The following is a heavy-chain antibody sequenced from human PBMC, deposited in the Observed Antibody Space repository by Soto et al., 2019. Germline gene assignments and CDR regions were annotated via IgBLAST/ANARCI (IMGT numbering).Heavy chain of an antibody. J-gene: IGHJ4*02. D-gene: IGHD1-26*01. Sequence: QVQLVESGGGVVQPGRSLILSCAASGFTFSIYGMHWVRQAPGKGLEWVAVIWNDGSNKYYGDSVKGRFTISRDNSKNTLYLHMNSLRADEKAVYYCARAVGTFAYWGEGTMVTVS. CDR1: GFTFSIYG. CDR2: IWNDGSNK. V-gene: IGHV3-33*01. CDR3: ARAVGTFAY.